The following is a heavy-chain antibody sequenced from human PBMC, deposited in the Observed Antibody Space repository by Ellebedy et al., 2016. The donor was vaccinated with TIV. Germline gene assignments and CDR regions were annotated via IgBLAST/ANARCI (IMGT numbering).Heavy chain of an antibody. D-gene: IGHD2-21*02. J-gene: IGHJ4*02. Sequence: PEGSLRLSCKGSGYSFTNYWIGWVRQMPGKGLEWMGIIHPGDSETRYSPSFQGQVTISGDKSISTAYLQWSSLKASDTAMYYCARFTSDYSGDWFGRAFDHWGQGTLVIVSS. CDR1: GYSFTNYW. V-gene: IGHV5-51*01. CDR2: IHPGDSET. CDR3: ARFTSDYSGDWFGRAFDH.